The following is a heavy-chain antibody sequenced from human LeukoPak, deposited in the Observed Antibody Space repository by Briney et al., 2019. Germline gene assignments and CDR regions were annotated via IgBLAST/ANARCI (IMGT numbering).Heavy chain of an antibody. V-gene: IGHV3-48*03. J-gene: IGHJ4*02. Sequence: PGGSLRLSCAASGFTFSSYEMNWVRQAPGKGLEWVSYISSSGSTIYYADSVKGRFTISGDNAKNSLYLQMNSLRAEDTAVYYCARDRGSGIAVAFDYWGQGTLVTVSS. CDR3: ARDRGSGIAVAFDY. D-gene: IGHD6-19*01. CDR1: GFTFSSYE. CDR2: ISSSGSTI.